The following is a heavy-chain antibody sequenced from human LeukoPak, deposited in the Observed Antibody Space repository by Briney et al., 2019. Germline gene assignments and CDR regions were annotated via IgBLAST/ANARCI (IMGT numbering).Heavy chain of an antibody. J-gene: IGHJ4*02. D-gene: IGHD1-26*01. Sequence: PSETLSLTCTVSGGSISSSSYYWGWIRQPPGKGLEWIGEINHSGSTNYNPSLKSRVTISVDTSKNQFSLKLSSVTAADTAVYYCARLNDSGSYLYYFDYWGQGTLVTVSS. CDR3: ARLNDSGSYLYYFDY. CDR1: GGSISSSSYY. V-gene: IGHV4-39*01. CDR2: INHSGST.